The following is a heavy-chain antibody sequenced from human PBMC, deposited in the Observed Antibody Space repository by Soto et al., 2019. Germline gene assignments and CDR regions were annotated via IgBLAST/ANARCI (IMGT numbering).Heavy chain of an antibody. V-gene: IGHV4-34*01. J-gene: IGHJ5*02. Sequence: QVQLQQWGAGLLKPSETLSLTCAIYGGSFSGYYWSWIRQSPGKGLEWIGEINHSGSTNYNPSLKSRVTISVDTSKNQFSLKLSSVTAADTAVYYCARGRNPFSMVRGNWFDPWGQGTLVTVSS. CDR3: ARGRNPFSMVRGNWFDP. CDR2: INHSGST. D-gene: IGHD3-10*01. CDR1: GGSFSGYY.